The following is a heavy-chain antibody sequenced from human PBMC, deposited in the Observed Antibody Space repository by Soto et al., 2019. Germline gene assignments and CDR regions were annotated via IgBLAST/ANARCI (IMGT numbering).Heavy chain of an antibody. CDR2: ISGSGGST. CDR3: AKSPPALSRSWYKHYYGMDV. CDR1: GFTFSSYA. D-gene: IGHD6-13*01. J-gene: IGHJ6*02. Sequence: EVQLLESGGGLVQPGGSLRLSCAASGFTFSSYAMSWVRQAPGKGLEWVSAISGSGGSTYYADSVKGRFTISRDNSKNTLYLQMNSLRAEDTAVYYCAKSPPALSRSWYKHYYGMDVCVQGTTVTVSS. V-gene: IGHV3-23*01.